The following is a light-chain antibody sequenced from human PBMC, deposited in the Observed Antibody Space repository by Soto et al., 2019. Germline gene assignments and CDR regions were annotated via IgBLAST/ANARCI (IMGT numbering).Light chain of an antibody. J-gene: IGKJ2*01. CDR3: QQYGSSLYT. CDR2: GAS. V-gene: IGKV3-20*01. Sequence: EIVLTQSPGTLSLSPGERATLSCRASQSISSSYLAWYQQKPGQAPRLLIYGASSRATGIPDRFSGSGSGTDFPLTISRLEPEDFVVYYCQQYGSSLYTFGQGTKLEIK. CDR1: QSISSSY.